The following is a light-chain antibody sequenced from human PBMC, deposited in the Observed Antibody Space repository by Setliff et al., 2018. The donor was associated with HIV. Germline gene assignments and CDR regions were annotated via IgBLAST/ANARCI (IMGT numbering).Light chain of an antibody. V-gene: IGLV6-57*01. CDR3: QSYDTSTVI. CDR2: EDD. J-gene: IGLJ2*01. Sequence: NFMLTQPHSVSESPGKTVAISCTRSSGSIASNYVRWYQQRPGSSPTTVIYEDDRRPSGVPDRFSGSIDSSSNSASLTISGLKTEDEAEYYCQSYDTSTVIFGEGTKVTVL. CDR1: SGSIASNY.